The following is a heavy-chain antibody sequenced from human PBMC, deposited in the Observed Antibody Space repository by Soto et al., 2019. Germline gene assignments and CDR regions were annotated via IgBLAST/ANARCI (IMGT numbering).Heavy chain of an antibody. CDR3: ARLGPYAAGTYSFRHNSFVP. V-gene: IGHV3-11*01. Sequence: PGGSLRLSCAASGFTFSDYYMSWIRQAPGKGLEWVSYISSSGSTIYYADSVKGRFTISRDNAKNSLYLQMNSLRAEDTAVYYCARLGPYAAGTYSFRHNSFVPWGKGTLVTVDS. J-gene: IGHJ5*02. D-gene: IGHD3-10*01. CDR2: ISSSGSTI. CDR1: GFTFSDYY.